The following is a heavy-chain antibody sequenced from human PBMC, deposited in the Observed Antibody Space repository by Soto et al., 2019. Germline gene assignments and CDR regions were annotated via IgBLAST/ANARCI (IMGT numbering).Heavy chain of an antibody. J-gene: IGHJ4*02. Sequence: TLSLTCTVSGGSISSGDYYWSWIRQPPGKGLEWIGYIYYSGSTYYNPSLKSRVTISVDTSKNTLYLQMNSLRAEDTAVYYCARSRAEVYFDYWGQGTLVTVSS. CDR3: ARSRAEVYFDY. CDR1: GGSISSGDYY. CDR2: IYYSGST. V-gene: IGHV4-30-4*01.